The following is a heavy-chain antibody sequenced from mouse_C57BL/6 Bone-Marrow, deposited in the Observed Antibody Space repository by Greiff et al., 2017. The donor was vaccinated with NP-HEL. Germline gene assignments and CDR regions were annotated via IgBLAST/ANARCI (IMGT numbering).Heavy chain of an antibody. CDR1: GYSFTGYY. CDR2: INPSTGGT. Sequence: EVQGVESGPELVKPGASVKISCKASGYSFTGYYMHWVKQSSEKSLEWIGEINPSTGGTSYNQKFKGKATLTVDKSSSTAYMQLKSLTSEDSAVYYCALSYAMDYWGQGTSVTVSS. J-gene: IGHJ4*01. V-gene: IGHV1-43*01. CDR3: ALSYAMDY.